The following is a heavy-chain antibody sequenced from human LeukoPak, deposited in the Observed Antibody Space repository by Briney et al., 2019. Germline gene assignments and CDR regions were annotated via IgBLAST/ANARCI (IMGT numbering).Heavy chain of an antibody. J-gene: IGHJ4*02. CDR1: GFTFSNYW. D-gene: IGHD1-26*01. CDR3: ARDPVEWELLPDC. V-gene: IGHV3-7*01. CDR2: MNIDGSEK. Sequence: GGSLRLSCAASGFTFSNYWMGWVRQAPGKRPEWVANMNIDGSEKYYADSVKGRFTISRDNARNSVYLQMNSLRVEDTAVYYCARDPVEWELLPDCWGQGTLVTVSS.